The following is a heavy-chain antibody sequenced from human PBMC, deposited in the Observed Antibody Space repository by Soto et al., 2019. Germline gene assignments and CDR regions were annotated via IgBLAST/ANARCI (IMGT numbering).Heavy chain of an antibody. CDR2: LYWDDDK. J-gene: IGHJ3*01. Sequence: QITLKESGPTLVKPTQTLTLTCTFSGFSLSSIGVGVGWIRQPPGKALEWLGILYWDDDKHYSPSLKSRISIAKDTSQDQVVLTLTNMDPVDTATYYCAHTIVVVPTAHAAFDVWGKGTMVTVSS. CDR1: GFSLSSIGVG. D-gene: IGHD2-2*01. V-gene: IGHV2-5*02. CDR3: AHTIVVVPTAHAAFDV.